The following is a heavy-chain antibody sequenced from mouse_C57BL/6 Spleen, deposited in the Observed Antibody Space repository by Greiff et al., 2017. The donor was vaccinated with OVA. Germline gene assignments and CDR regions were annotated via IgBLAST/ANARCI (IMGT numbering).Heavy chain of an antibody. CDR1: GYAFSSSW. CDR3: ARSVYYGSSWYFDV. V-gene: IGHV1-82*01. J-gene: IGHJ1*03. CDR2: IYPGDGDT. Sequence: QVQLKQSGPELVKPGASVKISCKASGYAFSSSWMNWVKQRPGKGLEWIGRIYPGDGDTNYNGKSKGKATLTADKSSSTAYMQLSSLTSEDSAVYFCARSVYYGSSWYFDVWGTGTTVTVSS. D-gene: IGHD1-1*01.